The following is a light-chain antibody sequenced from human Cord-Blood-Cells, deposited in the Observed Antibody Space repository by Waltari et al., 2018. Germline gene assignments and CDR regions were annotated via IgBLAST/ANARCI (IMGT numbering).Light chain of an antibody. CDR1: QRVSSY. CDR3: QQRSNWPPWT. V-gene: IGKV3-11*01. J-gene: IGKJ1*01. Sequence: EIVLKQSPATLSLSPGARATLSCRASQRVSSYLAWYQRKPGQAPRLLIYDTSNRATCIPARFSGSGAGTDFTLTIRGLEPEDFAVYYCQQRSNWPPWTFGQGTKVEIK. CDR2: DTS.